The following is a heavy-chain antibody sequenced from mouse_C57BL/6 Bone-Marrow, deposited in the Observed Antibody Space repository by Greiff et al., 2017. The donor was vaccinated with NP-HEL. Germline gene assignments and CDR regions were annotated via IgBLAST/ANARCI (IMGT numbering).Heavy chain of an antibody. Sequence: VQLQQPGAELVKPGASVKMSCKASGYTFTSYWITWVKQRPGQGLEWIGDIYPGSGSTNYNEKFKSKATMTVDTSSSTAYMQLSSLTSEDSAVYYCARRLYDDYTYAMDYWGQGTSVTVSS. CDR3: ARRLYDDYTYAMDY. D-gene: IGHD2-3*01. CDR1: GYTFTSYW. CDR2: IYPGSGST. V-gene: IGHV1-55*01. J-gene: IGHJ4*01.